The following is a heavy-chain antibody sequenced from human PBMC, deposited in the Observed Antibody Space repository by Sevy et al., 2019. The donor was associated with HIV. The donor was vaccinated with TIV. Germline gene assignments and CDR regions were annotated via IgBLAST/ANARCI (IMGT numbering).Heavy chain of an antibody. J-gene: IGHJ5*02. CDR2: INHSGST. V-gene: IGHV4-34*01. D-gene: IGHD6-13*01. CDR1: GGSFSGYY. CDR3: ARGMRKDRIAAAGGLNWFDP. Sequence: SETLSLTCAVYGGSFSGYYWSWIRQPPGKGLEWIGEINHSGSTNYNPSLKSRVTISVDTSKNQFSLKLSSVTAPDTAVYYCARGMRKDRIAAAGGLNWFDPWGQGTLVIVSS.